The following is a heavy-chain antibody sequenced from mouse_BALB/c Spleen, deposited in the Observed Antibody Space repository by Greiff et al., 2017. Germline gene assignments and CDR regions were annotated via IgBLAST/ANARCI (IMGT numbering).Heavy chain of an antibody. CDR3: ARDDAMDY. Sequence: EVNVVESGGGLVKPGGSLKLSCAASGFTFSDYYMYWVRQTPEKRLEWVATISDGGSYTYYPDSVKGRFTISRDNAKNNLYLQMSSLKSEDTAMYYCARDDAMDYWGQGTSVTVSS. CDR2: ISDGGSYT. J-gene: IGHJ4*01. V-gene: IGHV5-4*02. CDR1: GFTFSDYY.